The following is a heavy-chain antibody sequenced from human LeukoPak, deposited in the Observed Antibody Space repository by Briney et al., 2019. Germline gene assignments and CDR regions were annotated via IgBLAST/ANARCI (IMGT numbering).Heavy chain of an antibody. D-gene: IGHD3-16*01. J-gene: IGHJ4*02. CDR2: ISSSSSYT. Sequence: GGSLRLSCAASGFTFSDYYMSWIRQAPGKGLEWVSYISSSSSYTNYADSVKGRFTISRDNAKNSLYLQMNSLRAEDTAVYYCARDWGIYCYFDYWGQGTLVTVSS. V-gene: IGHV3-11*05. CDR3: ARDWGIYCYFDY. CDR1: GFTFSDYY.